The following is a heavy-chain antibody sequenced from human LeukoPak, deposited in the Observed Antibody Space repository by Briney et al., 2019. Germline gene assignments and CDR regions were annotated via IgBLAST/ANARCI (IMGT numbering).Heavy chain of an antibody. J-gene: IGHJ5*02. Sequence: ASVKVSCKASGYTFTGYCVHWVRQAPGQGLEWMGWINPNGGGTNYAQKFQGRVTMTRDTSISTGYMELSRLRSDDTAVYYCARDLLAAAAMSRVRFDPWGQGTLVTVSS. CDR1: GYTFTGYC. D-gene: IGHD2-2*01. CDR3: ARDLLAAAAMSRVRFDP. V-gene: IGHV1-2*02. CDR2: INPNGGGT.